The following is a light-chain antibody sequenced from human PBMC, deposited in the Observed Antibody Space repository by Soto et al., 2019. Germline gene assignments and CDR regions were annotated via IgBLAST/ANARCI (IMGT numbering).Light chain of an antibody. Sequence: QSVLTQPASVSGSPGQSITISCTGTISDFVVYNYVSWYQQHPGKAPKLMIYGVSNRPSGVSNRFSGSKSGNTASLTISGLQADDEADYYCSSRTVSSALQVFGTGTKLTVL. CDR2: GVS. CDR1: ISDFVVYNY. V-gene: IGLV2-14*01. CDR3: SSRTVSSALQV. J-gene: IGLJ1*01.